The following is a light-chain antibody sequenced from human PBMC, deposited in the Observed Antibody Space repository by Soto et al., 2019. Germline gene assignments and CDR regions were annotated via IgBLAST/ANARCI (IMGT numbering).Light chain of an antibody. Sequence: QSALTQPASVSGSPGQSITISCTGTSSDVGSYNLVSWYQQHPGKAPKVMIYGVTEGPSGVSNRFSGSKSGNTASLTVSALQAEDEGNYFCCSYAGNRNFGVFGGGTKVTVL. V-gene: IGLV2-23*02. J-gene: IGLJ3*02. CDR2: GVT. CDR3: CSYAGNRNFGV. CDR1: SSDVGSYNL.